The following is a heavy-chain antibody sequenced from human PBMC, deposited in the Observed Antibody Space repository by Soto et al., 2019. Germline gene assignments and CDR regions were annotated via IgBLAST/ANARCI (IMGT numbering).Heavy chain of an antibody. Sequence: QVQLVQSGAEVKKPGSSVKVSCKASGGTFSSYAISWVRQAPGQGLEWMGGIIPIFGTANYAQKFQGRVTTTADESTSTAYMELSSLRSEDTAVYYCARGDIVVVPAALVYYYGMDVWGQGTTVTVSS. CDR2: IIPIFGTA. CDR3: ARGDIVVVPAALVYYYGMDV. V-gene: IGHV1-69*01. D-gene: IGHD2-2*01. J-gene: IGHJ6*02. CDR1: GGTFSSYA.